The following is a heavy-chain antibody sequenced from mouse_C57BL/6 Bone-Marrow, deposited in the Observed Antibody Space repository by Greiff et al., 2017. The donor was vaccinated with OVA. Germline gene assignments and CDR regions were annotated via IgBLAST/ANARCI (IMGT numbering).Heavy chain of an antibody. CDR1: GYSFTGYY. Sequence: VQLQQSGPELVKPGASVKISCKASGYSFTGYYMHWVKQSHGNILDWIGYIYPYNGVSSYNQKFKGKATLTVDKSSSTANMELRSLTSVDSEVDYGERFPTTVVPGYFDYWGQGTTLTVSS. J-gene: IGHJ2*01. CDR3: ERFPTTVVPGYFDY. D-gene: IGHD1-1*01. CDR2: IYPYNGVS. V-gene: IGHV1-31*01.